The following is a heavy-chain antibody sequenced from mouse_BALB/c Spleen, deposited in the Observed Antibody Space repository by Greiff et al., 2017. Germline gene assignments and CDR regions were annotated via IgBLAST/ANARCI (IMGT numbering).Heavy chain of an antibody. CDR2: IRNKANGYTT. CDR1: GFTFTDYY. D-gene: IGHD1-2*01. CDR3: ARAAGYDYFAY. V-gene: IGHV7-3*02. J-gene: IGHJ3*01. Sequence: EVKLMESGGGLVQPGGSLRLSCATSGFTFTDYYMSWVRQPPGKALEWLGVIRNKANGYTTEYSASVKGRFTISRDNSQSILYLQMSTLRAEDSATYYCARAAGYDYFAYWGQGTLVTVSA.